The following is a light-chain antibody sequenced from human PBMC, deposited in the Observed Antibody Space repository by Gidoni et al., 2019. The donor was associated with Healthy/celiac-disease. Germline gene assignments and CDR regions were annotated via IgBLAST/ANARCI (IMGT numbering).Light chain of an antibody. J-gene: IGKJ5*01. Sequence: DIQMTQSPSTLSASVGDRVTITCRASQSISSWLAWYQQKPGKAPKLLIYKASSLESGVPSRFSGSGSGTEFTLTISSLQPDDFATYYCQQYNSYLTFGQXTRLEIK. CDR1: QSISSW. V-gene: IGKV1-5*03. CDR2: KAS. CDR3: QQYNSYLT.